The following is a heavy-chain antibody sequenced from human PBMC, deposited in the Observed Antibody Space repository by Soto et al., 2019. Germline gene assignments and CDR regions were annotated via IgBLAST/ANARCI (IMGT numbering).Heavy chain of an antibody. D-gene: IGHD3-10*01. CDR3: ARDSRGVFDY. J-gene: IGHJ4*02. CDR2: MNQDGSEK. Sequence: EVQLVESGGGLVQPGGSLRLSCAASGFTFSSYWMTWVRQAPGKGLEWVANMNQDGSEKCYVDSVKGRFTISRDNAKNSLYLQMNSLRAEDTAVYYCARDSRGVFDYWGQGTLITVSS. CDR1: GFTFSSYW. V-gene: IGHV3-7*01.